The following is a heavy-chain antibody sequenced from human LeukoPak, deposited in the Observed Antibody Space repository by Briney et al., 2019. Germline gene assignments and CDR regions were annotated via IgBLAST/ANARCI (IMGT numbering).Heavy chain of an antibody. J-gene: IGHJ6*02. Sequence: PGGSLRLSCSASGFTFSRHHMTWVRQAPGKGLEWVSSISATSTFIEDADSVKGRSTISRDNAKNSVYLQMDSLKDEDTAVYYCATIPTGGLVRAGVIDVWGQGTTVTVSS. CDR3: ATIPTGGLVRAGVIDV. D-gene: IGHD2-21*01. V-gene: IGHV3-21*01. CDR1: GFTFSRHH. CDR2: ISATSTFI.